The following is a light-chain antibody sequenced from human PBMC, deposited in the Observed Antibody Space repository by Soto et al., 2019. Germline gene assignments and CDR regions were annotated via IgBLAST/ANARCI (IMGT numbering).Light chain of an antibody. CDR2: EVN. Sequence: QSFLTQPASVSASPGQSITISCTGTSSNVGSYKLVSWYQQHPGKAPKLMIFEVNKRPSGVSNRFSGSKSGNTASLTISGLKVEDEADYYCCSSGGSPTYVFGTGTKVTVL. CDR3: CSSGGSPTYV. CDR1: SSNVGSYKL. J-gene: IGLJ1*01. V-gene: IGLV2-23*02.